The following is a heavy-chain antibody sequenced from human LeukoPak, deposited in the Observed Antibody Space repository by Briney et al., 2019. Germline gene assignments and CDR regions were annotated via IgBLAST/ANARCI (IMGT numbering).Heavy chain of an antibody. V-gene: IGHV4-34*01. Sequence: SETLSLTCAVYGGSFSGYYWSWIRQPPGKGLEWIGEINHSGSTNYNPSLKSRVTISVDTSKNQFSLKLSSVTAADTAVYYCARIGLVPTYYDSSGYYSNWFDPWGQGTLVTVSS. CDR1: GGSFSGYY. J-gene: IGHJ5*02. CDR2: INHSGST. CDR3: ARIGLVPTYYDSSGYYSNWFDP. D-gene: IGHD3-22*01.